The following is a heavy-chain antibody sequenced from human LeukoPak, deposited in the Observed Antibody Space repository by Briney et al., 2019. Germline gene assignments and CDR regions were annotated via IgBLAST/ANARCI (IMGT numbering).Heavy chain of an antibody. Sequence: SETLSLTCAVSDDSFSSHYWTWIRQPPGKGLEWIGYISYIGTTNYNPSLKSRVTISIDTSKNQFSLKLSSVTAADTAVYYCARHLVTVTKGFDIWGQGTMVSVSS. CDR1: DDSFSSHY. D-gene: IGHD4-17*01. CDR3: ARHLVTVTKGFDI. V-gene: IGHV4-59*11. CDR2: ISYIGTT. J-gene: IGHJ3*02.